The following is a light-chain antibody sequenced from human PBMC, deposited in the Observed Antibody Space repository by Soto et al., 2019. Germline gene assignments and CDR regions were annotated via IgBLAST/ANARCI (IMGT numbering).Light chain of an antibody. V-gene: IGKV3-15*01. CDR1: QSVSSN. J-gene: IGKJ4*01. Sequence: EIVMPQSPATLSVSPGARATLSCRASQSVSSNLAWYQQKPGQAPRLLIYGASTRATGIPARFSGSGSGTEFTLTISSLQSEDFAVYYCQQYNNWSPVTFGGGTNVEIK. CDR2: GAS. CDR3: QQYNNWSPVT.